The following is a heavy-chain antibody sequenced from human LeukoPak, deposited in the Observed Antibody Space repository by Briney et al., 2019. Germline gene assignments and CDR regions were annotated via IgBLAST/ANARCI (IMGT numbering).Heavy chain of an antibody. CDR3: ARDSGSNFDY. J-gene: IGHJ4*02. V-gene: IGHV4-61*01. D-gene: IGHD2-15*01. Sequence: SETLSLTCTVSGGSISSSSYYWGWIRQPPGKGLEWIGYIYYSGSTNYNPSLKSRVTMSLDTSKNQFSLKLSSVTAADTAVYHCARDSGSNFDYWGQGTLVTVSS. CDR1: GGSISSSSYY. CDR2: IYYSGST.